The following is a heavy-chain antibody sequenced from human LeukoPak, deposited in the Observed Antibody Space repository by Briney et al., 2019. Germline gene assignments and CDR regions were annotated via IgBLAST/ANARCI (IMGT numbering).Heavy chain of an antibody. D-gene: IGHD5-12*01. CDR3: ARVSFGYSGYEAWDY. Sequence: ASVKVSCKASGYTFTGYYMHWVRQAPGQGLEWMGWINPNSGGTNYAQKFQGRVTMTRDTSISTAYMELSRLRSDDTAVYYCARVSFGYSGYEAWDYWGQGTLVTVSS. CDR2: INPNSGGT. V-gene: IGHV1-2*02. CDR1: GYTFTGYY. J-gene: IGHJ4*02.